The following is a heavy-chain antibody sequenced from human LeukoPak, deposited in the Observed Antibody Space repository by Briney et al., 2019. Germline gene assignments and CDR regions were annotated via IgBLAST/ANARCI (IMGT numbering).Heavy chain of an antibody. CDR3: AREGDTITATRFFYYYYMDV. V-gene: IGHV1-8*01. D-gene: IGHD3-3*01. CDR1: GYTFTSYD. Sequence: GASVKVSCKASGYTFTSYDINWVRQATGQGLEWMGWMNPNSGNTGYAQKFQGRVTITTDESTSTAYMELSSLRSEDTAVYYCAREGDTITATRFFYYYYMDVWGKGTTVTVSS. J-gene: IGHJ6*03. CDR2: MNPNSGNT.